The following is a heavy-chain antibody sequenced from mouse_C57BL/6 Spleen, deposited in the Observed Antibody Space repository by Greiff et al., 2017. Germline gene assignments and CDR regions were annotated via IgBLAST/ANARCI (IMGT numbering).Heavy chain of an antibody. J-gene: IGHJ2*01. CDR1: GYTFTDYY. D-gene: IGHD1-1*01. V-gene: IGHV1-76*01. CDR3: ARSLTTVVGGYFDY. Sequence: VQLQQSGAELVRPGASVKLSCKASGYTFTDYYINWVKQRPGQGLEWIARIYPGSGNTYYNEKFKGKATLTAEKSSSTAYMQLSSLTSEDSAVXFCARSLTTVVGGYFDYWGQGTTLTVSS. CDR2: IYPGSGNT.